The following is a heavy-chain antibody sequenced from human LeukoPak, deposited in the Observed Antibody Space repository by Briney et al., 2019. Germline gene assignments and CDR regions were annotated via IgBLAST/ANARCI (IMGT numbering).Heavy chain of an antibody. D-gene: IGHD6-13*01. Sequence: GGSLRLSCAASGFTFSSYAMHWVRQAPGKGLEYVSAISSNGGSTYYANSVKGRFTISRDNSKNTLYLQMNSLRAEDTAVYYCAKERSSPPGPDYWGQGTLVTVSS. CDR2: ISSNGGST. CDR3: AKERSSPPGPDY. CDR1: GFTFSSYA. J-gene: IGHJ4*02. V-gene: IGHV3-64*01.